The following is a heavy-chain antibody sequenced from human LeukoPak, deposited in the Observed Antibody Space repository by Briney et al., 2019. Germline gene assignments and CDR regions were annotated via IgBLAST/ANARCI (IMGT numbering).Heavy chain of an antibody. CDR2: ISSSSSYI. J-gene: IGHJ3*02. CDR1: GFTFSSYG. Sequence: PGGSLRLSCAASGFTFSSYGMNWVRQAPGKGLEWVSSISSSSSYIYYADSVRGRFTISRDIARKSLFLQMNSLRDEDTAVYYCARGGGRSYSDAFDIWGQGTVVTVSS. V-gene: IGHV3-21*01. CDR3: ARGGGRSYSDAFDI. D-gene: IGHD1-26*01.